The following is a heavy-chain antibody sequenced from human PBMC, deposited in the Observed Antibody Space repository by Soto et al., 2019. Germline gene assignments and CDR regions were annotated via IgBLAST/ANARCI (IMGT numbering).Heavy chain of an antibody. J-gene: IGHJ4*02. CDR2: IYYGGST. D-gene: IGHD1-7*01. V-gene: IGHV4-31*03. Sequence: SETLSLTCTVSGGSISSGGYYWSWIRQHPGKGLEWIGYIYYGGSTYYNPSLKSRVTISVDTSKNQFSLKLSSVTAADTAVYYCARAAGTNNVDYWGQGTLVTVSS. CDR3: ARAAGTNNVDY. CDR1: GGSISSGGYY.